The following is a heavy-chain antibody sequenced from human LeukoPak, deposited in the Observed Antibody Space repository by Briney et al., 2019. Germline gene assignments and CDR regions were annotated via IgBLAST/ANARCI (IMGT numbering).Heavy chain of an antibody. J-gene: IGHJ4*02. Sequence: GRSLRLSCAASGFTFSSYGMHWVRQAPGKGLEWVAVIWYDGSNKYYADSVKGRFTISRDNSKNTLYLQMNSLRAEDTAVYYCAREEGVTALDYCGQGTLVTVSS. D-gene: IGHD4-23*01. V-gene: IGHV3-33*01. CDR2: IWYDGSNK. CDR3: AREEGVTALDY. CDR1: GFTFSSYG.